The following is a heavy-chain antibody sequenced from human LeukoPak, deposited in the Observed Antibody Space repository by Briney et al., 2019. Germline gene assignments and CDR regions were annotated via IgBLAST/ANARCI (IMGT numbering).Heavy chain of an antibody. J-gene: IGHJ4*02. Sequence: ASVKVSCKASGYTFTSYAMNWVRQAPGQGLERMGWINTNTGNPTYAQGFTGRFVFSLDTSVTTAYLQISSLKAEDTAVYYCARGEYSSSWYNFGYWGQGTLVTVSS. CDR2: INTNTGNP. CDR3: ARGEYSSSWYNFGY. D-gene: IGHD6-13*01. V-gene: IGHV7-4-1*02. CDR1: GYTFTSYA.